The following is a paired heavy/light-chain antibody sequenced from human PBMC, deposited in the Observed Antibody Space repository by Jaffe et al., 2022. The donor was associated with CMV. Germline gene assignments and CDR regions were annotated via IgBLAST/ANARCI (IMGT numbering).Heavy chain of an antibody. CDR2: IYYSGST. V-gene: IGHV4-59*01. CDR1: GGSISSYY. J-gene: IGHJ6*03. D-gene: IGHD3-3*01. CDR3: ARVPYYDFWSGYPTNYMDV. Sequence: QVQLQESGPGLVKPSETLSLTCTVSGGSISSYYWSWIRQPPGKGLEWIGYIYYSGSTNYNPSLKSRVTISVDTSKNQFSLKLSSVTAADTAVYYCARVPYYDFWSGYPTNYMDVWGKGTTVTVSS.
Light chain of an antibody. CDR1: QSVSSSY. CDR3: QQYGSSRWT. Sequence: EIVLTQSPATLSLSPGERATLSCGASQSVSSSYLAWYQQKPGLAPRLLIYDASSRATGIPDRFSGSGSGTDFTLTISRLEPEDFAVYYCQQYGSSRWTFGQGTKVEIK. J-gene: IGKJ1*01. V-gene: IGKV3D-20*01. CDR2: DAS.